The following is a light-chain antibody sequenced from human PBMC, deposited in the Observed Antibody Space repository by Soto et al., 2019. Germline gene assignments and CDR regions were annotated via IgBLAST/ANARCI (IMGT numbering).Light chain of an antibody. J-gene: IGKJ1*01. CDR2: GAS. CDR1: QSVSSN. CDR3: QHYNSYSWT. Sequence: EIVMTQSPATLSVSPGERATLSCRASQSVSSNLAWYQQKPGQAPRLLIYGASTRATGIPARFSGSGSGTQFTLTISSLQPADFATYYCQHYNSYSWTFGQGTKVDIK. V-gene: IGKV3-15*01.